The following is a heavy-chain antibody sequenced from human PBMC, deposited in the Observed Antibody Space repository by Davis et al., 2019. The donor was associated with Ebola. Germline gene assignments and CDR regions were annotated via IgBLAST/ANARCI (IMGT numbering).Heavy chain of an antibody. CDR2: ISGSATST. D-gene: IGHD3-9*01. J-gene: IGHJ4*02. CDR3: ARDAFSLSRYDTEDH. CDR1: GFTFNSYG. V-gene: IGHV3-48*03. Sequence: GESLKISCAASGFTFNSYGMNWVRQAPGKGLEWVSYISGSATSTFYADSVKGRFTISRDNARDSLYLQMDSLRVEDTAIYYCARDAFSLSRYDTEDHWGQGTLVTVSS.